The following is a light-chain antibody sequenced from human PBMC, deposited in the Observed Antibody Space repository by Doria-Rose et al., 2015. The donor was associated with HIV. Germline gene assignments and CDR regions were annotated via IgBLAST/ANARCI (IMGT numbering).Light chain of an antibody. V-gene: IGKV1-5*03. CDR1: QSITRW. J-gene: IGKJ2*02. CDR2: KAS. CDR3: QQYKSYSPWT. Sequence: DIRXTQSPSTLSASVGDSVTITCRASQSITRWLAWYQQKPARAPKLMIYKASLLESVVPSRFSGSGSVTDVTLTMSSLQPYDFATYYCQQYKSYSPWTFGPGTKLEIK.